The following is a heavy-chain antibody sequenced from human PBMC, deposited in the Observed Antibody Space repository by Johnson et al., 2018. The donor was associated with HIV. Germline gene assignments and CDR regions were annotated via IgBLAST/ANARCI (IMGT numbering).Heavy chain of an antibody. CDR2: ISYDGSNK. CDR3: ARDRHWDRCAFDI. D-gene: IGHD7-27*01. J-gene: IGHJ3*02. Sequence: QVQLVESGGGVVQPGRSLRLSCAASGFTFSNYAVHWVRQAPGKGLEWVAVISYDGSNKYYADSVKGRFTISRDNSKNTLSLQMNSLRAEDTAVYYCARDRHWDRCAFDIWGQGTMVTVSS. V-gene: IGHV3-30*04. CDR1: GFTFSNYA.